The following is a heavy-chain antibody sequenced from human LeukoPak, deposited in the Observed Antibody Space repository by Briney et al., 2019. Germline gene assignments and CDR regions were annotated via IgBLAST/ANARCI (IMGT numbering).Heavy chain of an antibody. CDR3: ARVGYCSSTSCLDFDY. CDR1: GYTFTSYG. D-gene: IGHD2-2*01. CDR2: ISAYNGNT. J-gene: IGHJ4*02. V-gene: IGHV1-18*01. Sequence: GASVKVSCKASGYTFTSYGISWVRQAPGQGLEWMGWISAYNGNTNYAQKLQGRVTMTTVTSTSTAYMELRSLRSDDTAVYYCARVGYCSSTSCLDFDYWGQGTLVTVSS.